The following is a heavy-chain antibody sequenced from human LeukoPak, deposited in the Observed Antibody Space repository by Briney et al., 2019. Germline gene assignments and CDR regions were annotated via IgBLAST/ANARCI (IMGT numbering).Heavy chain of an antibody. CDR2: ISGSGGST. J-gene: IGHJ4*02. Sequence: GGSLRLSCAASGFTFNSYAMSWVRQAPGKGLEWVSAISGSGGSTYYADSVKGWFTISRDNSKNTLYLQMNSLRAEDTAVYYCAKYRHWNGGYDYWGQGTLVTVSS. CDR1: GFTFNSYA. V-gene: IGHV3-23*01. D-gene: IGHD1-1*01. CDR3: AKYRHWNGGYDY.